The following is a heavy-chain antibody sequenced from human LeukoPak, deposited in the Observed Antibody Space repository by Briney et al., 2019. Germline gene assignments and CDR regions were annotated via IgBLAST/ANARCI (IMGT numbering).Heavy chain of an antibody. CDR1: GYSFTSNY. Sequence: GASVKVSCKASGYSFTSNYIHWVRQAPGQGLEWMGMIYPRDGSTSYAQKFQGRVTITADESTSTAYMELSSLRSEDTAVYYCARGPGSFDYWGQGTLVTVSS. D-gene: IGHD3-10*01. CDR3: ARGPGSFDY. CDR2: IYPRDGST. J-gene: IGHJ4*02. V-gene: IGHV1-46*01.